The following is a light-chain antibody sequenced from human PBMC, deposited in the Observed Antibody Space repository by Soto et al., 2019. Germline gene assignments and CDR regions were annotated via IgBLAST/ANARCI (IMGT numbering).Light chain of an antibody. V-gene: IGLV2-23*01. CDR2: EGS. CDR1: SSDVGSYNL. J-gene: IGLJ2*01. CDR3: CSYAGSSTVV. Sequence: QSALTQPASVSGSPGQPITISCTGTSSDVGSYNLVSWYQQHPGKAPKLMIYEGSKRRSGVSNRFSGSKSGNTASLTISGLQAEDEADYYCCSYAGSSTVVFGGGTKVTVL.